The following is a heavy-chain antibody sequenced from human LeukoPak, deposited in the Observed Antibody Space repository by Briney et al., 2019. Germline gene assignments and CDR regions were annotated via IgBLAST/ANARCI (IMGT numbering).Heavy chain of an antibody. V-gene: IGHV4-38-2*02. CDR2: IYHSGST. CDR3: ARDGVVVVAAGAFDI. CDR1: GYSISSGYY. J-gene: IGHJ3*02. D-gene: IGHD2-15*01. Sequence: PSETLSLTCAVSGYSISSGYYWGWIRQPPGKGLEWIGSIYHSGSTYYNPSLKSRVTISVDTSKNQFSLKLSSVTAAHTTVYYCARDGVVVVAAGAFDIWGQGTMITVSS.